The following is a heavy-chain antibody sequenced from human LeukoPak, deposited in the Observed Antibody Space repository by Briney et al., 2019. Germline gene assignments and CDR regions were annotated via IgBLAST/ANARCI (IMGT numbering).Heavy chain of an antibody. CDR2: ISSSGSTI. CDR3: ARADYYDSSGFDY. CDR1: GFTFSSYE. J-gene: IGHJ4*02. V-gene: IGHV3-48*03. D-gene: IGHD3-22*01. Sequence: GGSLRLSCAASGFTFSSYEMNWVRQAPGKGLEWVSYISSSGSTIYYADSVKGRFTISRDNAKNSLYLQMNSLRAEDTAVYYCARADYYDSSGFDYWGQGTLVTVSS.